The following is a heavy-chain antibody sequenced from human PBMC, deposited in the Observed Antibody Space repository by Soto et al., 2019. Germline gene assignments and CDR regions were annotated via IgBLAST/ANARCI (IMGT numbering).Heavy chain of an antibody. V-gene: IGHV6-1*01. J-gene: IGHJ6*02. CDR2: TYYRSKWYT. CDR1: GDSVSSNNAA. D-gene: IGHD2-21*01. CDR3: ARVEMANMYLYFVMDV. Sequence: PSQTLSLTCAISGDSVSSNNAAWSWIRQSPSRGLEWLGRTYYRSKWYTDYALSVKSRITINPDTSKNQFSLQLNSVTPEDTAVYYCARVEMANMYLYFVMDVWGQGTTVTVSS.